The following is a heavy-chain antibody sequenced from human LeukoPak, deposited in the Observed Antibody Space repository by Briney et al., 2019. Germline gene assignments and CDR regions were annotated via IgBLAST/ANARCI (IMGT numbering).Heavy chain of an antibody. CDR3: ARDYAPLKN. J-gene: IGHJ4*02. D-gene: IGHD2-2*01. Sequence: GGSLRLSCVASGFNFDEYAMNWVRQAPGKGLEWVSSISSSSSYIYYADSVKGRFTISRDNAKNSLYLQMNSLRAEDTAVYYCARDYAPLKNWGQGTLVTVSS. CDR1: GFNFDEYA. V-gene: IGHV3-21*01. CDR2: ISSSSSYI.